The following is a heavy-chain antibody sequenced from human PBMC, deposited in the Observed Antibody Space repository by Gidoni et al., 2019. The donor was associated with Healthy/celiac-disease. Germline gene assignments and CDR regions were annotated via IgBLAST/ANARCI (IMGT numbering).Heavy chain of an antibody. CDR2: ISYDGSNK. CDR3: AIEGGDYIIDY. V-gene: IGHV3-30-3*01. D-gene: IGHD4-17*01. J-gene: IGHJ4*02. Sequence: HWVRQAPGKGLEWVAVISYDGSNKYYADSVKGRFTISRDNSKNTLYLQMNSLSAEDTAVYYCAIEGGDYIIDYWGQGTLVTVSS.